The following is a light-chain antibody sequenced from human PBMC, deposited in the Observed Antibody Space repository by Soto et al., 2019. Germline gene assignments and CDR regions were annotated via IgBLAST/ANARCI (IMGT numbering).Light chain of an antibody. J-gene: IGKJ2*01. V-gene: IGKV1-5*01. CDR1: QSIDRR. CDR2: DAS. Sequence: DIQMTQSPSTLSASVRDSVTITCRASQSIDRRLAWYQKKPGKATNLVIYDASTLESGDPSRFSGSGSGTEFTLTIRSLQPDDSATYYCQQYFTVPHTFRLGTTLQIK. CDR3: QQYFTVPHT.